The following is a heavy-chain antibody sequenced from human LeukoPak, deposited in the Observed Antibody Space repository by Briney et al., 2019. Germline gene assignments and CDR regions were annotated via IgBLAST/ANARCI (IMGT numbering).Heavy chain of an antibody. D-gene: IGHD5-18*01. CDR3: ARHDRFVDTASGY. Sequence: PGGSLQISCKGSGYSFTSYWIGWVRQMPGKGLEWMGIIYPGDSDTRYSPSFQGQVTISADKSISTAYLQWSSLKASDTAMYYCARHDRFVDTASGYWGQGTLVTVSS. J-gene: IGHJ4*02. CDR2: IYPGDSDT. CDR1: GYSFTSYW. V-gene: IGHV5-51*01.